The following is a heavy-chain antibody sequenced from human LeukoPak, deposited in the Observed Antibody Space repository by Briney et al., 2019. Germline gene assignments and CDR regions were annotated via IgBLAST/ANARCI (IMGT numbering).Heavy chain of an antibody. CDR1: GYTFTDYY. J-gene: IGHJ4*02. CDR3: ATGRYCSGGSCYLDY. CDR2: VDPEDGET. V-gene: IGHV1-69-2*01. Sequence: ASVKISCKVSGYTFTDYYMHWGQQGPGKGLEWRGLVDPEDGETIYAEKFQGRVTITADTSTDTAYMELSSLRSEDTAVYYCATGRYCSGGSCYLDYWGQGTLVTVSS. D-gene: IGHD2-15*01.